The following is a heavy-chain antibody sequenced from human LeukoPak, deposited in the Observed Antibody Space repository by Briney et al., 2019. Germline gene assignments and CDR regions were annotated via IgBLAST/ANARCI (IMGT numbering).Heavy chain of an antibody. CDR3: ARHGITMVRGVITNDAFDI. J-gene: IGHJ3*02. V-gene: IGHV4-59*08. D-gene: IGHD3-10*01. CDR1: SGSISSYY. Sequence: SETLSLTCTVSSGSISSYYWSWIRQPPGKGLEWIGYIYYSGSTNYNPSLKSRVTISVDTSKNQFSLKLSSVTAADTAVYYCARHGITMVRGVITNDAFDIWGQGTMVTVSS. CDR2: IYYSGST.